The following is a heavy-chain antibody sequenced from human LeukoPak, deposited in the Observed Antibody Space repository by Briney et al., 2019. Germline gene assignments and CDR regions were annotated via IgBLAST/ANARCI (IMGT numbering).Heavy chain of an antibody. V-gene: IGHV1-8*03. Sequence: ASVKVSCKASGYTFTSYDINWVRQATGQGFEWMGWMNPNSGNTGYAQKFQGRVTITRNTSISTAYMELSSLRSEDTAVYYCAREGIVGATGTNWFDPWGQGTLVTVSS. D-gene: IGHD1-26*01. J-gene: IGHJ5*02. CDR1: GYTFTSYD. CDR3: AREGIVGATGTNWFDP. CDR2: MNPNSGNT.